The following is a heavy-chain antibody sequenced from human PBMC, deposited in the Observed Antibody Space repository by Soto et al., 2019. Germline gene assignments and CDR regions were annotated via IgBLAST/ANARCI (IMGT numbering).Heavy chain of an antibody. J-gene: IGHJ4*02. Sequence: QVQLVESGGGVAQPGRSLRLSCAASGYTFSSYGMHWVRQAPGKGLEWVAVIWYDGSQKYYVDSVKRRFTISRDDSKSTLYLQMNSLRAKDTAVYYCARDSGHRGPELDYWGQGTQVTVSS. CDR3: ARDSGHRGPELDY. D-gene: IGHD1-1*01. CDR2: IWYDGSQK. V-gene: IGHV3-33*01. CDR1: GYTFSSYG.